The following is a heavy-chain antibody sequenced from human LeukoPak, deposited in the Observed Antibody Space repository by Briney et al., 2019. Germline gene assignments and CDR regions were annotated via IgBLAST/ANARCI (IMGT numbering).Heavy chain of an antibody. CDR2: ISGDGGTT. Sequence: GGSLRLSCAASRFTFDDYAMHWVRQAPGKGLEWVSLISGDGGTTYYADSVKGRFTISRGNSENSLYLQMNSLRTEDTAFYYCAKDIGGYSYAADYWGQGTLVTVSS. V-gene: IGHV3-43*02. J-gene: IGHJ4*02. CDR1: RFTFDDYA. D-gene: IGHD5-18*01. CDR3: AKDIGGYSYAADY.